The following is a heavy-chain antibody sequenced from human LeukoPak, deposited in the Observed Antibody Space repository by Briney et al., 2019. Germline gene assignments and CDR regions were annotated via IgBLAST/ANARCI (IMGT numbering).Heavy chain of an antibody. CDR1: GFTFSSYA. V-gene: IGHV3-23*01. Sequence: GGSLRLSCAASGFTFSSYAMSWVRQAPGKGLEWVSGLSTSGGSTYYADSVKGRFTISRDNSKNTLYLQMNSLRAEDTAVYYCAKDRSGWYYFDYWGQGTLVTVSS. CDR3: AKDRSGWYYFDY. J-gene: IGHJ4*02. D-gene: IGHD6-19*01. CDR2: LSTSGGST.